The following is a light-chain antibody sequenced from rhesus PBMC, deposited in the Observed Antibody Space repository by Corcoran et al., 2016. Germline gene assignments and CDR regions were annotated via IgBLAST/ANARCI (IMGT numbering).Light chain of an antibody. CDR2: AAS. CDR3: QRRNSYQWT. Sequence: DIQMTQSPSSLSASVGDKVTITCRASQGISNALAWYQQKPGKAPKLLIYAASTLQSGVPSRFRGSGSGTDCTLTISSLRPEAFAVYYCQRRNSYQWTFGQGTKVEIK. J-gene: IGKJ1*01. CDR1: QGISNA. V-gene: IGKV1-33*01.